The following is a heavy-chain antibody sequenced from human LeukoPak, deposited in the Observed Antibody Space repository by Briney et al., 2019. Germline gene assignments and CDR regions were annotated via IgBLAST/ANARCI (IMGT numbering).Heavy chain of an antibody. CDR2: IYYSGST. CDR1: GGSISSGDYY. CDR3: ARLGGYSYGGNFDY. J-gene: IGHJ4*02. V-gene: IGHV4-30-4*08. Sequence: SQTLSLTCTVSGGSISSGDYYWSWIRQPPGKGLEWIGYIYYSGSTYYNPSLKSRVTISVDTSKNQFPLKLSSVTAADTAVYYCARLGGYSYGGNFDYWGQRTLVTVSS. D-gene: IGHD5-18*01.